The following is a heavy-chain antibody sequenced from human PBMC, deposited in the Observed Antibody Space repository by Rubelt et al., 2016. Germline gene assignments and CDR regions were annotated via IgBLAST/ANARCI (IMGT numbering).Heavy chain of an antibody. J-gene: IGHJ4*02. CDR1: GFTFSSYG. CDR2: IWYDGSNK. CDR3: ARGGMGGSTGYVDY. D-gene: IGHD1-26*01. V-gene: IGHV3-33*01. Sequence: GGVVQPGRSLRLSCAASGFTFSSYGMHWVRQAPGKGLEWVAVIWYDGSNKYYADSVKGRFTISRDNSKNTLYLQMNSLRAEDTAVYYCARGGMGGSTGYVDYGGQGTLVTVSS.